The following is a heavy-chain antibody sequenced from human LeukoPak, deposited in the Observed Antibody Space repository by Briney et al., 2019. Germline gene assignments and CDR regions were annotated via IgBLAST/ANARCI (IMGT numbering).Heavy chain of an antibody. CDR2: INHSGYT. CDR1: GVSFDDYY. CDR3: TRMTTGHDY. Sequence: SETLSLTCAVSGVSFDDYYWAWVRQTPGKGREWIAEINHSGYTNDSPSLKSRVTLSIYTSRKHFSLNLRSVTVADAGIYYCTRMTTGHDYWGQGTLVTVSS. D-gene: IGHD4-17*01. V-gene: IGHV4-34*01. J-gene: IGHJ4*02.